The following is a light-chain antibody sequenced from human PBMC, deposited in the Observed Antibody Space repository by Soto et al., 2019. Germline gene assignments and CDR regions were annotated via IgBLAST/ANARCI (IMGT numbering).Light chain of an antibody. CDR2: WAS. CDR3: QQYESTPPT. V-gene: IGKV4-1*01. Sequence: DIVMTQSPDSLAVSLGERATINCKSSQSVLYSSNNKNYLAWYQQRPGQPPKLLIYWASTRESGVPDRFSGSGSGTDFTLTITSLQAEDVAVYYCQQYESTPPTFGQGTKLYIK. J-gene: IGKJ2*01. CDR1: QSVLYSSNNKNY.